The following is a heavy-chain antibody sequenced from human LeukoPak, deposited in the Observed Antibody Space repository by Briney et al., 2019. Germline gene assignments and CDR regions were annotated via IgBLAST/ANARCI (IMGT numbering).Heavy chain of an antibody. V-gene: IGHV1-69*13. CDR3: AGSGRTDYGDYEGRDAFDI. Sequence: ASVKVSCKASGYTFTSHHINWLRQAPGQGLEWMGGIIPIFGTANYAQKFQGRVTITADESTSTAYMELSSLRSEDTAVYYCAGSGRTDYGDYEGRDAFDIWGQGTMVTVSS. CDR1: GYTFTSHH. CDR2: IIPIFGTA. D-gene: IGHD4-17*01. J-gene: IGHJ3*02.